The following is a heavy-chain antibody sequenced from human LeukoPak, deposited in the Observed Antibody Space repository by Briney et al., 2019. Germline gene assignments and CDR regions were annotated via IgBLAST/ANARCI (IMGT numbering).Heavy chain of an antibody. D-gene: IGHD2-15*01. V-gene: IGHV4-4*07. CDR3: ARERHVVVAATTFDY. Sequence: SETLSLTXTVSGGSISSYYWSWIRQPAGKGLEWIGRIYTSGSTNYNPSLKSRVTMSVDTSKNQFSLKLSSVTAADTAVYYCARERHVVVAATTFDYWGQGTLVTVSS. J-gene: IGHJ4*02. CDR1: GGSISSYY. CDR2: IYTSGST.